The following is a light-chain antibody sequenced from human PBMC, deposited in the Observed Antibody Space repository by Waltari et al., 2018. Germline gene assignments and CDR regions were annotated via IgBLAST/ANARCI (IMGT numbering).Light chain of an antibody. J-gene: IGKJ1*01. CDR1: QSISAW. Sequence: DIQMTQSPSTLSASVGDRVTITCRASQSISAWLAWYQQKPGKAPKLRIYYASNLASGVPSRFSGSGSGTEFTLTIRSLQPDDFATYYCQHYNSYSCTFGQGTKVEIK. CDR3: QHYNSYSCT. V-gene: IGKV1-5*01. CDR2: YAS.